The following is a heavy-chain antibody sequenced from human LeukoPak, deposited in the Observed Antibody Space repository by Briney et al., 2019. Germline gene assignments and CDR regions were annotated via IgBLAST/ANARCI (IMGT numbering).Heavy chain of an antibody. CDR3: ARASRIVVVPAAILNWFDP. V-gene: IGHV4-31*03. CDR2: IYYSGST. D-gene: IGHD2-2*01. CDR1: GGSISSGGYY. J-gene: IGHJ5*02. Sequence: SPSETLSLTCTVSGGSISSGGYYWSWIRQHPGKGLEWIGYIYYSGSTYYNPSLKSRVSLSVDTSKNQFSLKLSSVTAADTAVYYCARASRIVVVPAAILNWFDPWAREPWSPSPQ.